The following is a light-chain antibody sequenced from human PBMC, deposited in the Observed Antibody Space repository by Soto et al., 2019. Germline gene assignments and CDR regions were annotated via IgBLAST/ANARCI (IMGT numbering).Light chain of an antibody. CDR2: AAS. V-gene: IGKV1-6*01. Sequence: GARVIITCRASQDIRVDVGWLQQRPGHAPNLLIYAASTLHTGVPSTFTGSVSGTDFTLTINDLQPEDVATYFCLQDYDFPYTFGQGTKLEI. CDR3: LQDYDFPYT. J-gene: IGKJ2*01. CDR1: QDIRVD.